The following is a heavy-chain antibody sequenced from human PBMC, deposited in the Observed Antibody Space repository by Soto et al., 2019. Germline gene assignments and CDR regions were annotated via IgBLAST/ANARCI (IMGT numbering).Heavy chain of an antibody. CDR3: ASNSGTVVTSPYFYYYGMDV. V-gene: IGHV1-69*01. Sequence: QVQLVQSGAEVKKPGSSVKVSCKASGGTFSSYAISWVRQAPGQGLEWMGGVIPIFGTANYAQKFQGRVTITADESTSTAYMELSSLRSEDTAEYYCASNSGTVVTSPYFYYYGMDVWGQGTTVTVSS. J-gene: IGHJ6*02. D-gene: IGHD2-15*01. CDR2: VIPIFGTA. CDR1: GGTFSSYA.